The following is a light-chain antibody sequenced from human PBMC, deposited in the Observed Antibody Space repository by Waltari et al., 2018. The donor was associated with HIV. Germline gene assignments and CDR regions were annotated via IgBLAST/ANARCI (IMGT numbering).Light chain of an antibody. V-gene: IGKV1-5*03. Sequence: DIQLTQSPSTLSVSVGDRVTITCRARESISTFLVWYQQKPGKAPRLLIFGASSLKNGVPSRFIGGGSGTDFTLTISSLQPDDFATYYCQHYKSAFRTFGQGTRVEMK. CDR1: ESISTF. CDR3: QHYKSAFRT. J-gene: IGKJ1*01. CDR2: GAS.